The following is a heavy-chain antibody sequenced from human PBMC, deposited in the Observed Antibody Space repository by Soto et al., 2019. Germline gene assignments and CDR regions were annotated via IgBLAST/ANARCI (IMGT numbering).Heavy chain of an antibody. CDR1: GGSINSDY. D-gene: IGHD2-15*01. Sequence: QVQLRESGPGLVKTSETLSLTCTVSGGSINSDYWSWIRQPPGKGLEWIGYIYYSGNTNYNPSLKDRVYESLDPSLAMVPLKVDSAAAADPAVEYFARHGDILTCCGGTCHSASEEWFDPWGQGTLVTVSS. J-gene: IGHJ5*02. CDR3: ARHGDILTCCGGTCHSASEEWFDP. CDR2: IYYSGNT. V-gene: IGHV4-59*08.